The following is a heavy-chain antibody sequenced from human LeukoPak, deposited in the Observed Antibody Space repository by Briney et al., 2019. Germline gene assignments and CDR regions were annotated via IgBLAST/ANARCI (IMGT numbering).Heavy chain of an antibody. V-gene: IGHV1-18*01. CDR1: GFTFISYG. Sequence: ASVKVSCKASGFTFISYGFSWVRQAPGQGLEWVGWIGGYDGDRHYAQNFQGRVTMTTDTSTSTACMELRSLRSDDTAVYYCARDLWNFFDSSGYYNDFDSWGQGTLVTVSS. CDR2: IGGYDGDR. D-gene: IGHD3-22*01. J-gene: IGHJ5*01. CDR3: ARDLWNFFDSSGYYNDFDS.